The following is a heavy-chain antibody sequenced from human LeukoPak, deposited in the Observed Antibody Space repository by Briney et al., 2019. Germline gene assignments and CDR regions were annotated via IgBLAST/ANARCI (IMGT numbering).Heavy chain of an antibody. Sequence: PGGSLRLSCAASGFTVSSSAMHWVRQASGKGLEWVANIKQDGSEKYYVDSVKGRFTISRDNAKNSLYLQMNNLRAEDTAVYYCAKSSYCGGDCYPDAFDIWGQGTMVTVSS. CDR1: GFTVSSSA. CDR2: IKQDGSEK. D-gene: IGHD2-21*02. V-gene: IGHV3-7*05. CDR3: AKSSYCGGDCYPDAFDI. J-gene: IGHJ3*02.